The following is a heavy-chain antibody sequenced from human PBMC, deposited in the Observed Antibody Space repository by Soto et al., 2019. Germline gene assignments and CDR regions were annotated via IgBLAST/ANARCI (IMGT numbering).Heavy chain of an antibody. J-gene: IGHJ5*02. D-gene: IGHD3-10*01. CDR1: GGSISSYY. CDR3: ARAGEPITVLQGPKSWWFAP. Sequence: PSETLSLTCTVSGGSISSYYWSWIRQPPGKGLEWIGYIYYSGSTNYNPSLKSRVTISVDTSKNQFSLKLSSVTAADTAVYYWARAGEPITVLQGPKSWWFAPWGQGTLVTVPS. CDR2: IYYSGST. V-gene: IGHV4-59*08.